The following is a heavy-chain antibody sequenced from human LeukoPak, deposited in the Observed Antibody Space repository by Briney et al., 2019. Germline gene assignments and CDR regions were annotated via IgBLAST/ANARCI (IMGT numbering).Heavy chain of an antibody. D-gene: IGHD3-9*01. CDR3: ASTDILTGTTFDY. Sequence: KPSETLSLTCTVSGGSISSYYWSWIRQPPGKGLEWIGYIYYSGSTNYNPSLKSRVTISVDTSKNQFSLELSSVTAADTAVYYCASTDILTGTTFDYWGQGTLVTVSS. V-gene: IGHV4-59*01. CDR2: IYYSGST. J-gene: IGHJ4*02. CDR1: GGSISSYY.